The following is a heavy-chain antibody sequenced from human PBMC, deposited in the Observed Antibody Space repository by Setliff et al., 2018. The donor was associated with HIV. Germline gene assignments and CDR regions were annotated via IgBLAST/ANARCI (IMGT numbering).Heavy chain of an antibody. CDR3: ARAMRGVVVTNMYYYYGMDV. V-gene: IGHV4-38-2*02. CDR2: IYHSGST. Sequence: SETLSLTCTVSGYSISSGYYWGWIRQPPGKGLEWIGSIYHSGSTYYNPSLKGRVTISVDTSKNQFSLKLSSVTAADTAVYYCARAMRGVVVTNMYYYYGMDVWGQGTTVTVSS. D-gene: IGHD2-21*02. J-gene: IGHJ6*02. CDR1: GYSISSGYY.